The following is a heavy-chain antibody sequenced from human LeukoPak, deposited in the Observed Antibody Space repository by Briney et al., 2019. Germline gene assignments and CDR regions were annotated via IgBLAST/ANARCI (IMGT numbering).Heavy chain of an antibody. J-gene: IGHJ4*02. V-gene: IGHV4-61*02. CDR2: IYTSGST. Sequence: SETLSLTCTVSGGSISSGSYYWSWIRQPAGKGLEWIGRIYTSGSTNYDPSLKSRVTISVDASKNQFSLKLSSVTAADTAVYYCAVNPNYSSGWYGGYYFDYWGQGTLVTVSS. CDR3: AVNPNYSSGWYGGYYFDY. D-gene: IGHD6-19*01. CDR1: GGSISSGSYY.